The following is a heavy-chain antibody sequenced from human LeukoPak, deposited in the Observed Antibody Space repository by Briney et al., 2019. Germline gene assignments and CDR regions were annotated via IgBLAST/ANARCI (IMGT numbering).Heavy chain of an antibody. V-gene: IGHV4-39*01. D-gene: IGHD3-22*01. J-gene: IGHJ4*02. CDR3: ASRDDSSGYHKIFDY. CDR2: IYYSGST. Sequence: SETLSLTCTVSGGSISSSSYYWGWIRQPPGKGLEWIGSIYYSGSTYYNPSLKSRVTISVDTSKNQFSLKLSSLTAADTAVYYCASRDDSSGYHKIFDYWGQGTLVTVSS. CDR1: GGSISSSSYY.